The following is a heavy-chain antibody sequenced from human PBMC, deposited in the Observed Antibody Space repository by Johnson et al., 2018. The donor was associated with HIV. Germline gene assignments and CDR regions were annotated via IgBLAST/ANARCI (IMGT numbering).Heavy chain of an antibody. J-gene: IGHJ3*02. CDR3: AKVGERYYDSSGYDAFDI. CDR1: GFTFDEYG. Sequence: VQLVESGGGVVRPGGSLRLSCEVSGFTFDEYGMSWVRQAPGKGLEWVANIKQDGSEKYYADSVKGRFTISRDNSKNTLYLQMNSLRAEDTAVYYCAKVGERYYDSSGYDAFDIWGQGTMVTVSS. V-gene: IGHV3-7*01. D-gene: IGHD3-22*01. CDR2: IKQDGSEK.